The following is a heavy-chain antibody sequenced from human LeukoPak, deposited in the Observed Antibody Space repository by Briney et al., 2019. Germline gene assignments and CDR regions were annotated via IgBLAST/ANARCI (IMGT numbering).Heavy chain of an antibody. CDR3: AREMDWNDGRNYYYYYMDV. D-gene: IGHD1-1*01. V-gene: IGHV1-2*02. Sequence: ASVKVSCKASGYTFTGYYMHWVRQAPGQGLEWMGWINPNSGGTNYAKTFQGRVTMTRDTSISTAYMELSRLRSDDTAVYYCAREMDWNDGRNYYYYYMDVWGKGTTVTVSS. CDR1: GYTFTGYY. CDR2: INPNSGGT. J-gene: IGHJ6*03.